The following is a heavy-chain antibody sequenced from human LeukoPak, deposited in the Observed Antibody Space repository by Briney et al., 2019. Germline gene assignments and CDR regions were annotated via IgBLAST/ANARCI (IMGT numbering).Heavy chain of an antibody. CDR2: ITGNGGRT. D-gene: IGHD6-13*01. CDR3: AKCSFYYYYMDV. J-gene: IGHJ6*03. V-gene: IGHV3-23*01. Sequence: GGSLRLSCVASGFTFSSNAMSWVRQAPGKGLEWVSVITGNGGRTSYADSVKGRFTISRDNSKNTLYLQMNSLRAEDTALYYCAKCSFYYYYMDVWGKGTTVTVSS. CDR1: GFTFSSNA.